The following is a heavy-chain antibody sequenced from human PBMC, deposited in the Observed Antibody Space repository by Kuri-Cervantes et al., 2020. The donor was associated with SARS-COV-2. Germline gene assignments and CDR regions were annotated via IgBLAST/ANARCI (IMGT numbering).Heavy chain of an antibody. J-gene: IGHJ4*02. CDR3: AKGPGNYDFWSGYHPAMGYFDY. CDR2: IWNDGSNK. CDR1: GFTFSRYH. D-gene: IGHD3-3*01. V-gene: IGHV3-30*02. Sequence: GGSLRLSCAASGFTFSRYHMHWVRQAPGKGLEWVTVIWNDGSNKYYADSVKGRFTISRDNSKNTLYLQMNSLRAEDTAVYYCAKGPGNYDFWSGYHPAMGYFDYWGQGTLVTVSS.